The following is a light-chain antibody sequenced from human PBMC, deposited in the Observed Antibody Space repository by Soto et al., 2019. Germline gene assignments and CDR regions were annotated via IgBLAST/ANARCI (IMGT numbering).Light chain of an antibody. Sequence: EIVLTQSPGTLSLSPGERATLSCRASQSVSRNYLAWYQQKPGQSPRLLIYGASSRATGIPDRFRGSGSGTEFTFTISRRQPEDFAVDYCQGHGSWPYAFGHG. J-gene: IGKJ2*01. V-gene: IGKV3-20*01. CDR1: QSVSRNY. CDR3: QGHGSWPYA. CDR2: GAS.